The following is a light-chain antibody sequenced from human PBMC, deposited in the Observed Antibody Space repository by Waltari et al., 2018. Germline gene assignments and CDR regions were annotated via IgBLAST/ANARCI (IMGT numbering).Light chain of an antibody. CDR2: DAS. CDR3: QQYDNLPLT. CDR1: QDISNY. Sequence: DIQMTQSPSSLSASVGYRVTITCQASQDISNYLNWYQQKPGKAPKLLIYDASNLETGVPSRFSGSGSGTDFTFTISSLQLEDMATYYCQQYDNLPLTFGGGTKVEIK. J-gene: IGKJ4*01. V-gene: IGKV1-33*01.